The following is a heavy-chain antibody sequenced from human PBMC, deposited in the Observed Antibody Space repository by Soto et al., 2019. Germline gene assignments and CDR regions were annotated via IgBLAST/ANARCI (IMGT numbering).Heavy chain of an antibody. J-gene: IGHJ4*02. CDR2: IFSNGRA. Sequence: SETLSLTCTVSGWAISSHYWTWIRQPPGKGLEWIGYIFSNGRANYNPSLESRVTISVDTSKNQVSLKLRSVTAADTAVYYCARGGDNSPWYYSLWGQGTLVTVSS. V-gene: IGHV4-59*11. D-gene: IGHD3-10*01. CDR3: ARGGDNSPWYYSL. CDR1: GWAISSHY.